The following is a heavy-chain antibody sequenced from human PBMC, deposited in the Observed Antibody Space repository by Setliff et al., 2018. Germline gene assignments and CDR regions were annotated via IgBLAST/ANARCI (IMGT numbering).Heavy chain of an antibody. D-gene: IGHD3-10*02. CDR1: GGNFSIYG. Sequence: SVKVSCKASGGNFSIYGISWVRQAPRQGLEWMGGTIHIFGSTNYAQKLQDKVTIITDESTSTAYMELRRLRTEDTAVYYCAREGVETMSSTDYSYYMDVRGKGTTVPVS. J-gene: IGHJ6*03. CDR2: TIHIFGST. CDR3: AREGVETMSSTDYSYYMDV. V-gene: IGHV1-69*05.